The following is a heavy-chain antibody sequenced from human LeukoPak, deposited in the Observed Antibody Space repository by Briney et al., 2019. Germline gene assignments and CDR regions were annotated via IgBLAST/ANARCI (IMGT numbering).Heavy chain of an antibody. J-gene: IGHJ5*02. D-gene: IGHD6-13*01. CDR1: GYTFTSYD. CDR2: MNPNSGNT. CDR3: ARSYRQQLATNWFDP. Sequence: GASVKVSCKASGYTFTSYDINWVRQATGQGLEWMGWMNPNSGNTGYAQKFQGRVTMTRNTSISTAYMELSSLRSEDTAVYYCARSYRQQLATNWFDPWGQGTLVTVSS. V-gene: IGHV1-8*01.